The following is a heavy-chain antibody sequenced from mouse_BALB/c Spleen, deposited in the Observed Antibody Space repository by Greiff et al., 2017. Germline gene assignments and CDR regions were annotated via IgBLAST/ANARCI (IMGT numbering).Heavy chain of an antibody. CDR3: ARRLYDSYAMDY. CDR2: ISSGGST. Sequence: EVQRVESGGGLVKPGGSLKLSCAASGFTFSSYAMSWVRQTPEKRLEWVASISSGGSTYYPDSVKGRFTISRDNARNILYLQMSSLRSEDTAMYYCARRLYDSYAMDYWGQGTSVTVSS. CDR1: GFTFSSYA. J-gene: IGHJ4*01. V-gene: IGHV5-6-5*01. D-gene: IGHD3-2*02.